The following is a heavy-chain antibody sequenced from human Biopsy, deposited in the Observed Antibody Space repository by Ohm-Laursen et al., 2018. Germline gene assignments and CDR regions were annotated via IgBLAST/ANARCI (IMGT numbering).Heavy chain of an antibody. D-gene: IGHD1-26*01. CDR1: GGSINSYY. V-gene: IGHV4-59*05. CDR2: IYYGGTT. CDR3: SKRDLSGTSPV. Sequence: SDTLSLTCTVSGGSINSYYWSWIRQPPGKGLEWIASIYYGGTTHYNASLQGRVTISVDRPKNQFSLRLTSVTAADTAVYYCSKRDLSGTSPVWGQGTTVTVSS. J-gene: IGHJ6*02.